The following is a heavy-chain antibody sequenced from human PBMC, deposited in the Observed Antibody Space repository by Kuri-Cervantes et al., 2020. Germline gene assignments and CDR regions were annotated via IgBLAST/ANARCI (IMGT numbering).Heavy chain of an antibody. CDR1: GFSLSTSGMR. CDR3: ARVHHTVWFDP. V-gene: IGHV4/OR15-8*02. Sequence: SGPTLVKPTQTLTLTCTFSGFSLSTSGMRVTWIRQPPGRGLEWIGEINHSGNTNYNPSLKSRVTISVDTSNKQFSLKMTSVTAADTAVYHCARVHHTVWFDPWGQGTLVTVSS. D-gene: IGHD4-17*01. CDR2: INHSGNT. J-gene: IGHJ5*02.